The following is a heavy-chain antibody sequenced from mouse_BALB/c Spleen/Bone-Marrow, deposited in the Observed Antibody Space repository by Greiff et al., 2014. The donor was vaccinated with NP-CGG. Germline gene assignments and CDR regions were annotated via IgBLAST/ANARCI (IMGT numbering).Heavy chain of an antibody. D-gene: IGHD4-1*01. CDR1: GSNIRDTY. CDR2: IDPANGNT. CDR3: ARWEYYAMDY. Sequence: VQLQQSGAELVKPGASVKLSCTASGSNIRDTYMHWVKQRPKQGLEWIGRIDPANGNTKYDPKFQGKATITADTSSNTAYLQLSSLTSEDTAVYYCARWEYYAMDYWGQGTSVTVSS. V-gene: IGHV14-3*02. J-gene: IGHJ4*01.